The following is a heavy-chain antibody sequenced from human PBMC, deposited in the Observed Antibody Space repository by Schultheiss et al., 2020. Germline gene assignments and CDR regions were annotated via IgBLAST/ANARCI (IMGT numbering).Heavy chain of an antibody. CDR3: ARDLPYYYDSSGYYYPDY. D-gene: IGHD3-22*01. J-gene: IGHJ4*02. CDR1: GFTFSSYG. CDR2: ISYDGSNK. V-gene: IGHV3-30*03. Sequence: GGSLRLSCAASGFTFSSYGMHWVRQAPGKGLEWVAVISYDGSNKYYADSVKGRFTISRDNSKNTLYLQMNSLRAEDTAVYYCARDLPYYYDSSGYYYPDYWGQGTLV.